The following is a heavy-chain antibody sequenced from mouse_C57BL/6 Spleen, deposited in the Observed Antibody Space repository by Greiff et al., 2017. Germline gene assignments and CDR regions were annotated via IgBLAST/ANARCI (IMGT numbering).Heavy chain of an antibody. V-gene: IGHV1-50*01. D-gene: IGHD1-1*01. CDR3: ARRTYGSSHYFDY. CDR1: GYTFTSYW. Sequence: QVQLQQPGAELVKPGASVKLSCKASGYTFTSYWMQWVKQRPGQGLEWIGEIDPSDSYTNYNQKFKGKATLTVDTSSSTAYMQLSSLTSEDSAVYYCARRTYGSSHYFDYWGQGTTLTVSS. CDR2: IDPSDSYT. J-gene: IGHJ2*01.